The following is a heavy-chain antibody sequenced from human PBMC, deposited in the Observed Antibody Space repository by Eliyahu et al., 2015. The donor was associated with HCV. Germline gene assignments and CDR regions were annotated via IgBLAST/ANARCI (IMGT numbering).Heavy chain of an antibody. Sequence: QVTLKESGPVLVKPTETLTLTCTVSGFSLSNARMGVTWIRQPPGKALEWLAHIFSNDEKSYSTSLKSRLTISKDTSKSQVVLTMTNMDPVDTATYYCARIMGYCSSTSCYLYYFDYWGQGTLVTVSS. J-gene: IGHJ4*02. V-gene: IGHV2-26*01. D-gene: IGHD2-2*01. CDR1: GFSLSNARMG. CDR2: IFSNDEK. CDR3: ARIMGYCSSTSCYLYYFDY.